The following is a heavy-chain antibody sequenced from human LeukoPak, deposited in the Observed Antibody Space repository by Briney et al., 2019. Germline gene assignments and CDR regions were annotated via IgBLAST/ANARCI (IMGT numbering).Heavy chain of an antibody. V-gene: IGHV3-43*01. D-gene: IGHD3-3*01. CDR2: ISWDGGST. CDR1: GFTFDDYT. Sequence: GGSLRLSCAASGFTFDDYTMHWVRQAPGKGLEWVSLISWDGGSTYYADSVKGRFTISRDNSKNSPYLQMNSLRTEDTALYYCARAGYDFWSGYFFDYWGQGTLVTVSS. J-gene: IGHJ4*02. CDR3: ARAGYDFWSGYFFDY.